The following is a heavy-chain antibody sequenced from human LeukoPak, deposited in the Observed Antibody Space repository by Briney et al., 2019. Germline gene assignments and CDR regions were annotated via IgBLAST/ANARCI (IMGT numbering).Heavy chain of an antibody. J-gene: IGHJ3*01. CDR1: GFTVSSYG. Sequence: PGGSLRLSCAASGFTVSSYGKTWVRQAPGKGLEWVSAFSATDGSAQYAESVKGRFTISRDNSKNSLYLQMNSLRDEDTAVYYCAKARIAAAGTGAFDVWGQGTMVTVSS. CDR2: FSATDGSA. CDR3: AKARIAAAGTGAFDV. D-gene: IGHD6-13*01. V-gene: IGHV3-23*01.